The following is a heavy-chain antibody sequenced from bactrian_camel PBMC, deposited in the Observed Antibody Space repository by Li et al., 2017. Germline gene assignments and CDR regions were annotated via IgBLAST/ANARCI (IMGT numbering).Heavy chain of an antibody. CDR3: AADLVTDEPSLVEREYYY. J-gene: IGHJ4*01. V-gene: IGHV3S54*01. D-gene: IGHD1*01. CDR2: IDLEDGTT. CDR1: RYIYNRPC. Sequence: HVQLVESGGGSVQAGGSLRLSCAASRYIYNRPCVGWFRQGPGKEREGVATIDLEDGTTWYVVSVTGRFTVSKDSAKDTLYLQMNRLRPKDTAMYYCAADLVTDEPSLVEREYYYWGQGTQVTVS.